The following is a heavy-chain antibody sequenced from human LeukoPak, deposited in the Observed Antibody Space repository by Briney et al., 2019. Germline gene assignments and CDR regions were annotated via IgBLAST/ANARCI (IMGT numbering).Heavy chain of an antibody. J-gene: IGHJ5*02. CDR1: GFTFSSYA. CDR2: ISGSGGST. D-gene: IGHD3-3*01. CDR3: AKDLRFLEWLFSRWFDH. Sequence: GGSLRLSCAASGFTFSSYAMSWVRQAPGKGLEGVSAISGSGGSTYYADSVKGRFTISRDNSKNTLYLQMNSLRAEDTAVYYCAKDLRFLEWLFSRWFDHWGQGTLVTVSS. V-gene: IGHV3-23*01.